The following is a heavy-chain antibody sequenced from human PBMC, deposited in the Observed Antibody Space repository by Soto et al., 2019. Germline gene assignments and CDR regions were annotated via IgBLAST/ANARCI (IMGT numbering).Heavy chain of an antibody. V-gene: IGHV1-18*01. J-gene: IGHJ4*02. CDR3: VRDVRAYCSGDNCEHYCDY. D-gene: IGHD2-15*01. Sequence: QVQLVQSGVEVKKPGASVKVSYKTSGYTFTTYGVSWVRQAPGLGLEWMGWTSGNNGNTNSAPKFHGRVSMTTDTSTITAYMELRSLTSDDTAVYYCVRDVRAYCSGDNCEHYCDYWGQGTLVIVSS. CDR2: TSGNNGNT. CDR1: GYTFTTYG.